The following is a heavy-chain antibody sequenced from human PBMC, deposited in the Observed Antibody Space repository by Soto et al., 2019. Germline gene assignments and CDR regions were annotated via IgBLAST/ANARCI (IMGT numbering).Heavy chain of an antibody. J-gene: IGHJ4*02. V-gene: IGHV3-74*01. Sequence: EVQLVESGGGLVQPGGSLRLSCAASDFTFSKYWMHWVRQAPGEGLMWVSRVKYNGAVTDYAYSVKGRFTITRDNTKNLLYLQLNNLRAEDTAVYYCVRDGDAFDYDHWGQVALVTFSS. CDR1: DFTFSKYW. CDR3: VRDGDAFDYDH. D-gene: IGHD5-12*01. CDR2: VKYNGAVT.